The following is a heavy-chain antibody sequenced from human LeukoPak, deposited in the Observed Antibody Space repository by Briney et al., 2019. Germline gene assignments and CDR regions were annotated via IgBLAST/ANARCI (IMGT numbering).Heavy chain of an antibody. D-gene: IGHD4-17*01. CDR3: ARGFSGITVTTIDAFDI. J-gene: IGHJ3*02. Sequence: ASVKVSCEASGYTFTSYGISWVRQAPGQGLEWMGWISAYNGNTNYAQKLQGRVTMTTDTSTSTAYMELRSLRSDDTAVYYCARGFSGITVTTIDAFDIWGQGTMVTVSS. CDR1: GYTFTSYG. V-gene: IGHV1-18*01. CDR2: ISAYNGNT.